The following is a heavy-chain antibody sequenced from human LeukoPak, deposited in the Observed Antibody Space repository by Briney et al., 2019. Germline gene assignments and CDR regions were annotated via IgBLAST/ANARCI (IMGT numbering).Heavy chain of an antibody. D-gene: IGHD6-13*01. J-gene: IGHJ4*02. V-gene: IGHV3-23*01. CDR2: ISGSGDST. Sequence: PGVSVRLLYASSGFIFSSYAMSWVRQARAKALEWVSAISGSGDSTFYADSVKRRLTISRDNSKNTLYRQMNSLRAEDTAVYYCAKGGYSSSWTPFDYWGQGTLVTAAS. CDR3: AKGGYSSSWTPFDY. CDR1: GFIFSSYA.